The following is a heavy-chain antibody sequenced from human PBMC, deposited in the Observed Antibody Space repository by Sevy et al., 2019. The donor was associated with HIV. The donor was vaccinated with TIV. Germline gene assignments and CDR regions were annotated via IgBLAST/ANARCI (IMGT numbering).Heavy chain of an antibody. CDR2: INPSGGST. J-gene: IGHJ4*02. V-gene: IGHV1-46*01. D-gene: IGHD3-22*01. CDR1: GYTFTNYY. Sequence: ASVKVSCKASGYTFTNYYMHWVRQAPGQGLEWMGIINPSGGSTSYAKKFQGRVTMTRDTSTSTAYIELSSLRSEDTAMYYCARVYYYDSSGPGYWGQVTLVTVSS. CDR3: ARVYYYDSSGPGY.